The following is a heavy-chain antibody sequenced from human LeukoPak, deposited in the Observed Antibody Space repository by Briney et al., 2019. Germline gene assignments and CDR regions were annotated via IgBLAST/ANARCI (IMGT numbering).Heavy chain of an antibody. CDR2: IYISGST. CDR1: GGSITSGSYY. CDR3: ARVLLAPYYDILTGYYNPHNWFDP. Sequence: SETLSLTCTVSGGSITSGSYYWSWIRQPTGKGLHWIGRIYISGSTNYNPSLKSRVTISVDTSKNKVSLKLSSVTAADTAVYYCARVLLAPYYDILTGYYNPHNWFDPWGQGTLVTVSS. D-gene: IGHD3-9*01. J-gene: IGHJ5*02. V-gene: IGHV4-61*02.